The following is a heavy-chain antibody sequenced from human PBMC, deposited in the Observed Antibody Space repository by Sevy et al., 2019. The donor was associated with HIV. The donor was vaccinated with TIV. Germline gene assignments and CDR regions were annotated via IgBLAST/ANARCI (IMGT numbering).Heavy chain of an antibody. Sequence: ASVKVSCKASGYTFTAYTLHWVRQAPGQRLEWMAWINTGNGNTKYLQKFQGRVTITRDTSASTAYMEVSSLRSEDTAVYYCARGATHDDHGVYWGQGTLVTVSS. CDR3: ARGATHDDHGVY. CDR1: GYTFTAYT. D-gene: IGHD3-10*01. CDR2: INTGNGNT. V-gene: IGHV1-3*04. J-gene: IGHJ4*02.